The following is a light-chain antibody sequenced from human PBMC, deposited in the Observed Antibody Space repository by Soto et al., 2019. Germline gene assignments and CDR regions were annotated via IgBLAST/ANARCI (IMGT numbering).Light chain of an antibody. CDR3: QQRSNWPPS. CDR1: QSVSSY. Sequence: EIVLTQSPATLSLSPGERATLSCRASQSVSSYLAWYQQKPGQAPRLLIYDASNRATGIPARFSGSGSWTDFTLTISSLEPEDCAVYYCQQRSNWPPSFGQGTKLEIK. V-gene: IGKV3-11*01. CDR2: DAS. J-gene: IGKJ2*01.